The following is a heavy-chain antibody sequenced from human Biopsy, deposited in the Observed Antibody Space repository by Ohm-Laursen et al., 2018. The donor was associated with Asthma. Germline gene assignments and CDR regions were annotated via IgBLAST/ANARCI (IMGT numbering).Heavy chain of an antibody. D-gene: IGHD6-19*01. J-gene: IGHJ4*02. CDR2: ISYDGSSI. V-gene: IGHV3-30*04. CDR1: RFTYE. CDR3: AKEGVAGTHIED. Sequence: SLRLSCTASRFTYETHWVRQAPGKGLEWVAVISYDGSSIYYADSVKGRFTISRDNSKNTLSLQMNSLTAEDMAVYYCAKEGVAGTHIEDWGQGTLVTVSS.